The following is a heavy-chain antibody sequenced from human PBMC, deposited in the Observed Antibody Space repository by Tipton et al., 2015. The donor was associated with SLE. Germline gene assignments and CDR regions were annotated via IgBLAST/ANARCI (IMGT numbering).Heavy chain of an antibody. Sequence: VQLVQSGPEVKKPGASVKVSCKASGYTFTSYDINWVRQATGQGLEWMGWMNPNSGNTGYAQKFQGRVTMTRNTSISTAYMELSRLRSEDTAVYYCARGRMTTVSRPRVFDYWGQGTLVTVSS. V-gene: IGHV1-8*01. CDR1: GYTFTSYD. D-gene: IGHD4-17*01. J-gene: IGHJ4*02. CDR3: ARGRMTTVSRPRVFDY. CDR2: MNPNSGNT.